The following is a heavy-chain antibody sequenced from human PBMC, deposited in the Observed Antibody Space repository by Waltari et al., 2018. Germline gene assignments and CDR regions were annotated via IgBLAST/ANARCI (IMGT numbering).Heavy chain of an antibody. Sequence: QVQLQESGPGLVKPSPTLSLSCSVSGGSIRNGHYYWTWIRQPPGKGLEWIGYIYYTGTTYYNPSLKNRVFISVDTSKNQFSLNLTSVTAADTAVYYCAKGAGDQPPKFDPWGQGTLVTVSS. CDR1: GGSIRNGHYY. D-gene: IGHD7-27*01. CDR2: IYYTGTT. CDR3: AKGAGDQPPKFDP. J-gene: IGHJ5*02. V-gene: IGHV4-30-4*08.